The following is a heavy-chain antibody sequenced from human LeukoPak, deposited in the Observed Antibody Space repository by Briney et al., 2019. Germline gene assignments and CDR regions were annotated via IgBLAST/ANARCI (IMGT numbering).Heavy chain of an antibody. D-gene: IGHD6-13*01. Sequence: GRSLRLSCAASGFTVSSNYMSWVRQAPGKGLEWVSVIYSGGSTYYADSVKGRFTISRDNSKNTLYLQMNSLRAEDTAVYFCARVGALSSSWLLYWGQGTLVTVSS. V-gene: IGHV3-66*01. CDR1: GFTVSSNY. J-gene: IGHJ4*02. CDR3: ARVGALSSSWLLY. CDR2: IYSGGST.